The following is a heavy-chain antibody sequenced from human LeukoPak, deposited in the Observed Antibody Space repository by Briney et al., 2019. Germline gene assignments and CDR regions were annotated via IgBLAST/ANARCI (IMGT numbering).Heavy chain of an antibody. Sequence: GGSLRLSCAASGFTFSNYDMHWVRQATGKGLEWVSAICTAGDTYYQGSVRGRFTMSRENATNSLYLEMNSLAAGDTAVYYCARGADTHFDYWGQGILVSVSS. CDR3: ARGADTHFDY. CDR1: GFTFSNYD. V-gene: IGHV3-13*04. D-gene: IGHD5-18*01. J-gene: IGHJ4*02. CDR2: ICTAGDT.